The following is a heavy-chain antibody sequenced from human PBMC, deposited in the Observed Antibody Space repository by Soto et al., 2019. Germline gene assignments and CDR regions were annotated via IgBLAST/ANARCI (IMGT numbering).Heavy chain of an antibody. CDR2: IYYSGST. J-gene: IGHJ6*03. CDR3: ARERGYSSSAPYYYYYYMDV. D-gene: IGHD6-6*01. V-gene: IGHV4-59*01. CDR1: GGSISSYY. Sequence: PSESLSLTCTVAGGSISSYYWSWIRQPPGKGLEWIGYIYYSGSTNYNPSLKSRVTISVDTSKNQFSLKLSSVTAADTAVYYCARERGYSSSAPYYYYYYMDVWGKGTTVTVSS.